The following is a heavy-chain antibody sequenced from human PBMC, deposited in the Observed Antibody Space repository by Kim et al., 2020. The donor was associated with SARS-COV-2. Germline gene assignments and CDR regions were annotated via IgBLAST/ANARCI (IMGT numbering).Heavy chain of an antibody. J-gene: IGHJ2*01. CDR2: SAT. Sequence: SATFYADSVKGRLTNSRDNAKNILYLQMNSLRADDTAVYYCAKGGIRSFDFWGRGTLVTVSS. V-gene: IGHV3-74*01. D-gene: IGHD3-16*02. CDR3: AKGGIRSFDF.